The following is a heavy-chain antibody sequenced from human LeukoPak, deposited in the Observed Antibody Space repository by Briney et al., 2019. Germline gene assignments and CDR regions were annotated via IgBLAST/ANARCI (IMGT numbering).Heavy chain of an antibody. Sequence: ASVKVSCKASGYTFTGYYMHWVRQAPGQGLEWMGWINPNSGGTNYAQKFQGRVTMTRDTPISTAYMELSRLRSDDTAVYYCAREVPDGGSSSYDYWGQGTLVTVSS. J-gene: IGHJ4*02. CDR3: AREVPDGGSSSYDY. CDR2: INPNSGGT. D-gene: IGHD6-13*01. V-gene: IGHV1-2*02. CDR1: GYTFTGYY.